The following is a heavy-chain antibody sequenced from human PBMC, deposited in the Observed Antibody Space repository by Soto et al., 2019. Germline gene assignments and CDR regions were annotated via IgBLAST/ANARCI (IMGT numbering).Heavy chain of an antibody. J-gene: IGHJ5*02. Sequence: QLQLQESGPGLVKPSETLSLICTVSGGSISSRSYYWGWIRQPPGKGLEWIGSIYYSGSTYYNPSLKSRVTISVDTSKNQFSLKLSSVTAADTAVYYCARPPGNYYGWFDPWGQGTLVTVSS. CDR3: ARPPGNYYGWFDP. CDR1: GGSISSRSYY. CDR2: IYYSGST. V-gene: IGHV4-39*01. D-gene: IGHD1-26*01.